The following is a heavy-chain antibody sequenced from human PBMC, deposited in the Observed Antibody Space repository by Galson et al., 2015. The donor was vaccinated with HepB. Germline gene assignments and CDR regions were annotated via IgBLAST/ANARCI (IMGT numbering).Heavy chain of an antibody. D-gene: IGHD2-2*01. CDR2: IVVGSGNT. CDR3: AARRGYCSSTSCLDNWFDP. Sequence: SVKVSCKASGFTFTSSAMQWVRQARGQRLEWIGWIVVGSGNTNYAQKFQERVTITRDMSTSTAYMELSSLRSEDMAVYYCAARRGYCSSTSCLDNWFDPWGQGTLVTVSS. J-gene: IGHJ5*02. V-gene: IGHV1-58*02. CDR1: GFTFTSSA.